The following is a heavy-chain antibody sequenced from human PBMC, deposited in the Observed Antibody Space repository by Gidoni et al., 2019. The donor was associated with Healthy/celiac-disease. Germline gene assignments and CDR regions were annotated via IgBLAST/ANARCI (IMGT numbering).Heavy chain of an antibody. Sequence: QVQLVQSGAEVKKPGASVQVSCKASGSTFTSYAINWVRQATGQGLEWMGGMNPNSGNTGYAQKFQGRVTMNRNTSISTAYMELSSLRSEDTAVYYCARGGGRMATITRWGQGTLVTVSS. V-gene: IGHV1-8*01. J-gene: IGHJ4*02. CDR3: ARGGGRMATITR. CDR1: GSTFTSYA. D-gene: IGHD5-12*01. CDR2: MNPNSGNT.